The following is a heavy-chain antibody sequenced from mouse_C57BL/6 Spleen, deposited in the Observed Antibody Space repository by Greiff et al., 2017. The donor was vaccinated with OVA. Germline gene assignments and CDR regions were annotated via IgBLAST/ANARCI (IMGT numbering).Heavy chain of an antibody. CDR1: GYTFTSYG. CDR3: AYYYCSSYVYWYFDV. Sequence: VKLMESGAELARPGASVKLSCKASGYTFTSYGISWVKQRTGQGLEWIGEIYPRSGNTYYNEKFKGKATLTADKSSSTAYMELRSLTSEYSAVYFCAYYYCSSYVYWYFDVWGTGTTVTVSS. V-gene: IGHV1-81*01. D-gene: IGHD1-1*01. CDR2: IYPRSGNT. J-gene: IGHJ1*03.